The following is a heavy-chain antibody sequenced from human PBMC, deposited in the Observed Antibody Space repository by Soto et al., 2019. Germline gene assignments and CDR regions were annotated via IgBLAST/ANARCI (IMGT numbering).Heavy chain of an antibody. D-gene: IGHD3-22*01. V-gene: IGHV3-48*02. J-gene: IGHJ4*02. CDR3: AREGGVEYDSSGYYPPNDY. CDR1: GFTFSSYS. Sequence: GGSLRLSCAASGFTFSSYSMNWVRQAPGKGLEWVSYISSSSSTIYYADSVKGRFTISRDHAKNSLYLQMNSLGDEDTAVYYWAREGGVEYDSSGYYPPNDYWGQGTLVTVSS. CDR2: ISSSSSTI.